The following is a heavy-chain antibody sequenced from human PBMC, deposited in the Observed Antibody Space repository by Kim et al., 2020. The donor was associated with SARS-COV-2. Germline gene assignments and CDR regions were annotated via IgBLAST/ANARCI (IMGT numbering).Heavy chain of an antibody. Sequence: SVKVSCKASGGTFSSYAISWVRQAPGQGLEWMGGIIPIFGTANYAQKFQGRVTITADESTSTAYMELSSLRSEDTAVYYCASAYYYDYAFGELPGSRGAFDIWGQGTMVTVSS. CDR1: GGTFSSYA. D-gene: IGHD3-22*01. V-gene: IGHV1-69*13. J-gene: IGHJ3*02. CDR3: ASAYYYDYAFGELPGSRGAFDI. CDR2: IIPIFGTA.